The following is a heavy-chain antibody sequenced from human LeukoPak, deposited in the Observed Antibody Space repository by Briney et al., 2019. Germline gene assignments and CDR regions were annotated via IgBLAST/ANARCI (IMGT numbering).Heavy chain of an antibody. V-gene: IGHV1-24*01. Sequence: ASVKVSCKVSGYTLTELSMHWVRQAPGKGLGWMGGFDPEDGETIYAQKFQGRVTMTEDTSTDTAYMELSSLRSEDTAVYYCATRRGYYYDSSGHTPGYFDYWGQGTLVTVSS. J-gene: IGHJ4*02. CDR2: FDPEDGET. D-gene: IGHD3-22*01. CDR1: GYTLTELS. CDR3: ATRRGYYYDSSGHTPGYFDY.